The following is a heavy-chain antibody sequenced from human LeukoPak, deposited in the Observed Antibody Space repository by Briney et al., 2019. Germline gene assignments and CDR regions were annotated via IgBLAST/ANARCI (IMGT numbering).Heavy chain of an antibody. D-gene: IGHD1-26*01. CDR3: ASMRDSSRWGLPNWFDP. CDR1: GGSISSSSYY. CDR2: IYYSGST. Sequence: SETLSLTCTVSGGSISSSSYYWGWIRQPPGKGLEWIGSIYYSGSTYYNPSLKGRVTISVDTSKNQFSLKLSSVTAADTAVYYCASMRDSSRWGLPNWFDPWGQGTLVTVSS. J-gene: IGHJ5*02. V-gene: IGHV4-39*01.